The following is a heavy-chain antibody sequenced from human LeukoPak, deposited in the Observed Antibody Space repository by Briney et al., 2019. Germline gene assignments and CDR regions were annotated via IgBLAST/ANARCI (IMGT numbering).Heavy chain of an antibody. D-gene: IGHD6-19*01. J-gene: IGHJ3*02. Sequence: LRLSCTASGFTFRNAWMTWVRQPPGKGLEWIGEINHSGSTNYNPSLKSRGTISVDTSKNQFSLKLSSVTAADTAVYYCARARSSGWYYAFDIWGQGTMVTVSS. CDR3: ARARSSGWYYAFDI. CDR2: INHSGST. CDR1: GFTFRNAW. V-gene: IGHV4-34*01.